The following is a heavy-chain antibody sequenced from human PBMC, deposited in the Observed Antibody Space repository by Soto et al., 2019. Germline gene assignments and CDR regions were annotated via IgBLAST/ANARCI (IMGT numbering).Heavy chain of an antibody. CDR3: AKGLEALCRGFMDV. CDR2: ISYDGSNK. V-gene: IGHV3-30*18. CDR1: GFTFSSYG. Sequence: GGSLRLSCAASGFTFSSYGMHWVRQAPGKGLEWVAVISYDGSNKYYADSVKGRFTISRDNSKNTLYLQMNSLRAKDTAVYYCAKGLEALCRGFMDVWGQGTTVTVSS. D-gene: IGHD5-12*01. J-gene: IGHJ6*02.